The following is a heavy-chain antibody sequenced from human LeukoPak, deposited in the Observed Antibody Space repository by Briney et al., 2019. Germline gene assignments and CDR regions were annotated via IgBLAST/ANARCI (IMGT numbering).Heavy chain of an antibody. Sequence: GGSLRLSCSASGFTFSSYAMHWVRQAPGKGLEWVSRIKSRTDGGTTDYAAPVKSRFTISRDDSKNTLYLQMNSLKTEDTAVYYCTTAKTRLYSWGQGTLVTVSS. CDR3: TTAKTRLYS. D-gene: IGHD2-8*01. J-gene: IGHJ4*02. CDR2: IKSRTDGGTT. CDR1: GFTFSSYA. V-gene: IGHV3-15*01.